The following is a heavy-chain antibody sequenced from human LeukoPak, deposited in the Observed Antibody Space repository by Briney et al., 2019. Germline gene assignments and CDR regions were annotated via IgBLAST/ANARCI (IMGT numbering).Heavy chain of an antibody. Sequence: ASVKVSCKASGYTFTSYYMHWVRQAPGQGLEWMGIINPSGGSTSYAQKFQGRVTMTRDTSTSTAYMELSSLRSEDTAVYYCARFPNTAMVMGLEYYYYGMDVWAKGPRSPSP. CDR2: INPSGGST. V-gene: IGHV1-46*01. CDR3: ARFPNTAMVMGLEYYYYGMDV. J-gene: IGHJ6*02. CDR1: GYTFTSYY. D-gene: IGHD5-18*01.